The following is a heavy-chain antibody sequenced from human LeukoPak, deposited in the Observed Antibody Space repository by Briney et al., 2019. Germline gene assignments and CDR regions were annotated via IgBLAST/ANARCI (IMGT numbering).Heavy chain of an antibody. V-gene: IGHV3-7*01. CDR2: INDDGKTT. J-gene: IGHJ3*02. CDR1: AFTFSDYW. CDR3: TRDDGYNRFYI. Sequence: GGSLRLSCAASAFTFSDYWMTWVRQAPGKGLEWVANINDDGKTTNHVDSVKGRFTISRDNARNLLYLQMNSLRVDDTAVYFCTRDDGYNRFYIWGQGTMVSVSS. D-gene: IGHD5-24*01.